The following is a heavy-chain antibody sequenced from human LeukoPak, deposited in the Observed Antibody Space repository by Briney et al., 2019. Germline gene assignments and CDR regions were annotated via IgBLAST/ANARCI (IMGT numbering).Heavy chain of an antibody. D-gene: IGHD4-17*01. CDR3: AREANYGDSKNFDY. CDR2: INHSGST. J-gene: IGHJ4*02. V-gene: IGHV4-34*01. CDR1: GGSFSGYY. Sequence: PSETLSLTCAVYGGSFSGYYWSWIRQPPGKGLEWIGEINHSGSTNYNPSLKSRVTISVDKSKNQFSLKLSSVTAADTAVYYCAREANYGDSKNFDYWGQGTLVTVSP.